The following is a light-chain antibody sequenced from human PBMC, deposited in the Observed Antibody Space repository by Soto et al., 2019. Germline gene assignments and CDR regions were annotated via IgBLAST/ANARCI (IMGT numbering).Light chain of an antibody. V-gene: IGKV3-20*01. Sequence: LTQPPRTLAVSPLETSTLSFRASQSVSSPYFALYPQKPGQAPRLLNYGASRRATGIPDRFSGSGAGKDVTLTISRMETDEFSVYYCQQYGSSPVTLGQGPQVDIK. CDR1: QSVSSPY. CDR2: GAS. J-gene: IGKJ1*01. CDR3: QQYGSSPVT.